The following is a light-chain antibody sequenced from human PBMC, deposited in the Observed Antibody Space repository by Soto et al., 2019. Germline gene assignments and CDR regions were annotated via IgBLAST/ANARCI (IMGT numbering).Light chain of an antibody. V-gene: IGKV3-11*01. CDR3: QQRSDWPRT. Sequence: LVMTQSPATLSVSPVERATLSCRASQSVGSQLAWFQHKPGQAPRLLIYDTFNRATGIPARFSGSGSGTDFTLTISSLEPEDFAVYYCQQRSDWPRTFGQGTKVDIK. CDR2: DTF. J-gene: IGKJ1*01. CDR1: QSVGSQ.